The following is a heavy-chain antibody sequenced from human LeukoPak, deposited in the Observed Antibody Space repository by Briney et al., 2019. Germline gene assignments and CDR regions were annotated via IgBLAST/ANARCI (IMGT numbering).Heavy chain of an antibody. CDR1: GFTFSSYW. Sequence: GGSLRLSCAASGFTFSSYWMHWVRQAPGKGLVWVSRINSDGSSTSYADSVKGQFTISRDNAKNTLYLQMNSLRAEDTAVYYCARGGYSSSLRKNSDLDYWGQGTLVTVSS. CDR2: INSDGSST. J-gene: IGHJ4*02. CDR3: ARGGYSSSLRKNSDLDY. V-gene: IGHV3-74*01. D-gene: IGHD6-6*01.